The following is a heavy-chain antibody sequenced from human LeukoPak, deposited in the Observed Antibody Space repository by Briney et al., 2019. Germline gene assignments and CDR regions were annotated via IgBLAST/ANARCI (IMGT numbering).Heavy chain of an antibody. Sequence: SETLSLTCTVSGGSIISYYWSWIRQSPQKGLEWIAYIHSSGKTNYNPSLKSRVTVSVDTSKNQFSLKVTSMTAADTGVYYCTRSFPGIVGAADFWGQGTLVTVSS. CDR2: IHSSGKT. D-gene: IGHD6-13*01. J-gene: IGHJ4*02. CDR1: GGSIISYY. CDR3: TRSFPGIVGAADF. V-gene: IGHV4-59*01.